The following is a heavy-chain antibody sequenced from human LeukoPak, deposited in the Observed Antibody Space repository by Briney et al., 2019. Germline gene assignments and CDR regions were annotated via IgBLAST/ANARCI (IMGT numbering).Heavy chain of an antibody. CDR3: ARDNYIRFGGGFDY. CDR1: GGSISSNNW. J-gene: IGHJ4*02. CDR2: IYHSGST. Sequence: PSGTLSLTCAVSGGSISSNNWWSWVRQPPGKGLEWIGEIYHSGSTDYNPSLKSRVTISVDTSKNKFSLKLSSVTAADTAVYYCARDNYIRFGGGFDYWGQGTLVTVSS. V-gene: IGHV4-4*02. D-gene: IGHD3-10*01.